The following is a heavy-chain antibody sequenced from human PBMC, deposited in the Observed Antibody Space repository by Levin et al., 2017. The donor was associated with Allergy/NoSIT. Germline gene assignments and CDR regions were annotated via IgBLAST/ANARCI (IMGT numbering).Heavy chain of an antibody. CDR3: ARGGSRGSYLFDY. D-gene: IGHD1-26*01. V-gene: IGHV4-59*01. J-gene: IGHJ4*02. Sequence: SQTLSLTCTVSGGSINNYYWSWIRQPPGKGLEWIGYIYYSGSTYYNPSLKSRVTISVDTSKNQFSLKLSSVTAADTAVYYCARGGSRGSYLFDYWGQGTLVTVSS. CDR1: GGSINNYY. CDR2: IYYSGST.